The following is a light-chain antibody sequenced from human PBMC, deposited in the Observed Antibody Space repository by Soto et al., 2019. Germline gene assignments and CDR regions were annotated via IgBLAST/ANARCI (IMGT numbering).Light chain of an antibody. CDR2: DNN. V-gene: IGLV1-51*01. CDR1: SSNIGNNY. J-gene: IGLJ2*01. CDR3: ATWDRCLSAWV. Sequence: QSVLTQPPSVSAAPGQKVTISCSGSSSNIGNNYVSWYQQLPRTAPKLLIYDNNKRPSGIPDRFSGSKSGTSATLGITGLQTGDVDDYYCATWDRCLSAWVFGGGTQLTVL.